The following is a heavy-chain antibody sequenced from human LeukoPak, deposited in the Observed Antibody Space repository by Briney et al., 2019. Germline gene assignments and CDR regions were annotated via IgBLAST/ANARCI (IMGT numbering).Heavy chain of an antibody. Sequence: GASVKVSCKASGYTFTGYYMHWVRQAPGQGLEWMGWINPNSGGTNYAQKFQGRVTMTRDTSISTAYMELSRLRSDDTAVYYCARDLRYGDYWFDPRGQGTLVTVSS. V-gene: IGHV1-2*02. D-gene: IGHD4-17*01. CDR2: INPNSGGT. CDR3: ARDLRYGDYWFDP. J-gene: IGHJ5*02. CDR1: GYTFTGYY.